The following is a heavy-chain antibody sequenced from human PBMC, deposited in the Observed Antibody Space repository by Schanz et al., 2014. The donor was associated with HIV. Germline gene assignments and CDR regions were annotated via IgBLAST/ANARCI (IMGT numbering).Heavy chain of an antibody. V-gene: IGHV3-33*08. CDR1: GFTFGSYW. D-gene: IGHD3-16*01. Sequence: VQLVESGGGLVQAGGSLRLSCEASGFTFGSYWMTWVRQAPGKGLEWVAIIWYDGSKKYYADSVKGRFTISRDNSKNTLFLQMNSLRGEDTAVYYCARVANWDYYGMDVWGRGTTVTVSS. CDR2: IWYDGSKK. J-gene: IGHJ6*02. CDR3: ARVANWDYYGMDV.